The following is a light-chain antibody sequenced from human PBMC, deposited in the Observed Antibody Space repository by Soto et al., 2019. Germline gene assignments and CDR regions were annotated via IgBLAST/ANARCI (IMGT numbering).Light chain of an antibody. Sequence: EIVLTQSPGTLSLSPGERASLSCRASQGVNSIYLAWYQQKPGQAPRLIIHGASSRATGIADRLSGSGSGTDFTLTISRLEPEDVAVYYCQQYDTSPYTFGQGTKLEIK. CDR3: QQYDTSPYT. CDR2: GAS. V-gene: IGKV3-20*01. J-gene: IGKJ2*01. CDR1: QGVNSIY.